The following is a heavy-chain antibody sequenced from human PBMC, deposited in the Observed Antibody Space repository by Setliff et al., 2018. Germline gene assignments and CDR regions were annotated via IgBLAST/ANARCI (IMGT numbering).Heavy chain of an antibody. D-gene: IGHD2-15*01. CDR2: ISPGGST. J-gene: IGHJ4*02. CDR1: VTRGSFSGYY. CDR3: ATSGFCSAGSCYSFDD. V-gene: IGHV4-34*01. Sequence: ETLSLTCGVFVTRGSFSGYYWSWIRQPPGKGLEWIGEISPGGSTIYNPSLRSRVTMSVDTSKNRFSLNLTSVTAADAAVYYCATSGFCSAGSCYSFDDWGQGALVTVSS.